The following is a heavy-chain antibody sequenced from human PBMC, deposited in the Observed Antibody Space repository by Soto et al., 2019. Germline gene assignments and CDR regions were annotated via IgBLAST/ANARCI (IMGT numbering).Heavy chain of an antibody. V-gene: IGHV1-69*06. Sequence: GASVKVSCKASGGTFSSYAISWVRQAPGQGLEWMGGIIPIFGTANYAQKFQGRVTITADKSTSTAYMELSSLRSEDTAVYYCARANIVVVTAIHDAFEIWGQGRMLAV. CDR3: ARANIVVVTAIHDAFEI. CDR2: IIPIFGTA. J-gene: IGHJ3*02. D-gene: IGHD2-21*02. CDR1: GGTFSSYA.